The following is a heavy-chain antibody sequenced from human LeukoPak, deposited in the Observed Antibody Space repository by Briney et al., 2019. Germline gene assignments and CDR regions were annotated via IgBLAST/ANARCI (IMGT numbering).Heavy chain of an antibody. CDR1: GFTFSSYS. Sequence: GSLRLSCAASGFTFSSYSMNWVRQAPGKGLEWVSSISSSSSYIYYADSVKGRFTISRDNAKNSLYLQMNSLRAEDTAVYYCARGTMTTVTYYFDYWGQGTLVTVSS. D-gene: IGHD4-17*01. J-gene: IGHJ4*02. V-gene: IGHV3-21*01. CDR2: ISSSSSYI. CDR3: ARGTMTTVTYYFDY.